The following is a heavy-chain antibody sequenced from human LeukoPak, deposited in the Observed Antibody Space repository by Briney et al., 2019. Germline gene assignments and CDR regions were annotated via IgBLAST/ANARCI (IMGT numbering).Heavy chain of an antibody. Sequence: PSETLSLTCTVSGYSINSGYYWGWIRQPPGKGLEWIGSIYHSGSTYYNPSLKSRVTISVDTSKNQFSLRVSSVTAADTAVYHCARGESSRPKFHFDYWGQGTLVTVSS. CDR3: ARGESSRPKFHFDY. D-gene: IGHD6-13*01. CDR1: GYSINSGYY. CDR2: IYHSGST. J-gene: IGHJ4*02. V-gene: IGHV4-38-2*02.